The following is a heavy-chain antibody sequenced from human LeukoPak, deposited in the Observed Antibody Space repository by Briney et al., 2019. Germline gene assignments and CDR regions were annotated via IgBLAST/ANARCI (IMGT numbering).Heavy chain of an antibody. CDR2: IYTSGST. Sequence: PSETLSLTCTVSGGSISSYYWSWIRQPAGKGLEWIGRIYTSGSTNYNPSLKSRVTMSVDTSKNQFSLKLSSVTAADTAVYYCAGEKAMDTPYYYYSMDVWGEGTTVTVSS. CDR3: AGEKAMDTPYYYYSMDV. J-gene: IGHJ6*03. V-gene: IGHV4-4*07. CDR1: GGSISSYY. D-gene: IGHD5-18*01.